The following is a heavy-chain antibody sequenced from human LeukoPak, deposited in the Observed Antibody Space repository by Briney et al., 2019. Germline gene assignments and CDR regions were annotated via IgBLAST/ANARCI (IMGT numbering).Heavy chain of an antibody. CDR1: GSTFSSYG. Sequence: PGGSLRLSCAASGSTFSSYGMHWVRQAPGKGLEWVAFIRYDGSSKYYADSVKGRFTISRDNSKNTLYLQMNSLRAEDTAVYYCAKGLSLSGPIGFLEWLNYYMDVWGKGTTVTVSS. CDR2: IRYDGSSK. V-gene: IGHV3-30*02. D-gene: IGHD3-3*01. J-gene: IGHJ6*03. CDR3: AKGLSLSGPIGFLEWLNYYMDV.